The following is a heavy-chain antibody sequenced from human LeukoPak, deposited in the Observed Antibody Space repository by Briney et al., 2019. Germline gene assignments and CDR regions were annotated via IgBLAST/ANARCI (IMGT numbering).Heavy chain of an antibody. CDR2: INHSGST. CDR3: ARVTVTTSRYYYYYYYMDV. D-gene: IGHD4-11*01. J-gene: IGHJ6*03. V-gene: IGHV4-34*01. CDR1: GGSFSGYY. Sequence: PSDTLSLTCAVYGGSFSGYYWSRIRQPPGKGLEWIGEINHSGSTNYNPSLKSRVTISVDTSKNQFSLKLSSVTAADTAVYYCARVTVTTSRYYYYYYYMDVWGKGTTVTVSS.